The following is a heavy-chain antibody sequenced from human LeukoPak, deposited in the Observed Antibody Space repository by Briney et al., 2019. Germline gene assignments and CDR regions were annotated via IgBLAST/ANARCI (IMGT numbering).Heavy chain of an antibody. Sequence: GGSLRLSCAASGFTFSSYSMNWVRQAPGKGLEWVSYISSSSSTIYYADSVKGRFTISRDNSKNTLYLQMNSLRAEDTAVYYCAKASCYSLNIVACWFDPWGQGTLVTVSS. CDR1: GFTFSSYS. CDR3: AKASCYSLNIVACWFDP. D-gene: IGHD2-15*01. J-gene: IGHJ5*02. CDR2: ISSSSSTI. V-gene: IGHV3-48*01.